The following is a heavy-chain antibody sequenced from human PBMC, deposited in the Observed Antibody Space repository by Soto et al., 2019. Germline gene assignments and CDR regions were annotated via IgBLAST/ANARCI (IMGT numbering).Heavy chain of an antibody. CDR2: INPSGGST. D-gene: IGHD6-19*01. Sequence: QVQLVQSGAEVKKPGASVKVSCKASGYTFTSYYMHWVRQAPGQGLEWMGIINPSGGSTSYAQKFQGRVTMTRDTSTSTVYMELSSLGSEDTAVYYCASDTVAGTSYFDYWGQGTLVTVSS. CDR3: ASDTVAGTSYFDY. CDR1: GYTFTSYY. J-gene: IGHJ4*02. V-gene: IGHV1-46*01.